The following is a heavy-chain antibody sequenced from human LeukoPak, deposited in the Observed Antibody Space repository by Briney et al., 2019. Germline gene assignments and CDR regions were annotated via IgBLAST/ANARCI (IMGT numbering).Heavy chain of an antibody. CDR3: AKEYYDSSGYYEVFDY. V-gene: IGHV3-30-3*01. Sequence: PGGSLRLSCAASGFTFSSYAMHWVRQAPGKGLEWVAVISYDGSNKYYADSVKGRFTISRDNSKNTLYLQMNSLRAEDTAVYYCAKEYYDSSGYYEVFDYWGQGTLVTVSS. CDR1: GFTFSSYA. J-gene: IGHJ4*02. D-gene: IGHD3-22*01. CDR2: ISYDGSNK.